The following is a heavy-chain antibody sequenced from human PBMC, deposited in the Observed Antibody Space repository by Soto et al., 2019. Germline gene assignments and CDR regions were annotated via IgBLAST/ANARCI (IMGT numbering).Heavy chain of an antibody. CDR1: GYTFNDFG. CDR2: IYSKAGKM. D-gene: IGHD2-15*01. CDR3: ARDIAFDIDY. V-gene: IGHV1-18*01. Sequence: QVHLLQSGAEVQKPGASVKVSCKTSGYTFNDFGITWVRQAPGLGLEWLGWIYSKAGKMNFAPKFQNRVIMTTDTPTSTAFIELTSLTFDDSAIYFCARDIAFDIDYWGQGTLVTVS. J-gene: IGHJ4*02.